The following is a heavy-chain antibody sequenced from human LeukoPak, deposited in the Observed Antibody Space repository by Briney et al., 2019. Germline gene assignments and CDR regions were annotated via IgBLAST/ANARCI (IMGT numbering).Heavy chain of an antibody. Sequence: PSETLSLTCTVSGGSISSSNYYWGWIRQPPGKGLEWIGSVYYSGSTYYNPSLKSRVTISVDTSKNQFSLKLSSVTAADTAVYYCARDRGVRAFEYWGQGTLVTVSS. V-gene: IGHV4-39*07. D-gene: IGHD3-10*01. CDR1: GGSISSSNYY. CDR2: VYYSGST. CDR3: ARDRGVRAFEY. J-gene: IGHJ4*02.